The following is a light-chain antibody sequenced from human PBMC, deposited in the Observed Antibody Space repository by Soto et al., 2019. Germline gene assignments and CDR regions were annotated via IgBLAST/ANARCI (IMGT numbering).Light chain of an antibody. CDR1: QSVSSSY. CDR3: QQYGSSPGT. Sequence: EIVLTQSPGTLSLSPGERATLSCRASQSVSSSYFAWYQQKPGQAPRLLIYGASSRATGIPDRFSGSGSGTHFTLTISRLEPEDFGGYYCQQYGSSPGTCGQWTKGEIK. J-gene: IGKJ1*01. CDR2: GAS. V-gene: IGKV3-20*01.